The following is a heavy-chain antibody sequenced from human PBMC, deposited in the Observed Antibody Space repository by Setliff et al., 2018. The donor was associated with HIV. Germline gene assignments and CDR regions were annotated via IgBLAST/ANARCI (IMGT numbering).Heavy chain of an antibody. CDR1: GGSITGYF. V-gene: IGHV4-59*01. Sequence: PSETLSLTCTVSGGSITGYFWSWIRQPPGKGLEWIGYIYYSGSTDYNPSLKSRVTITVDRSKNQFSLILSSVAAADTAVYYCASPRSLLVWYDAFDIWGQGTMVTVS. D-gene: IGHD3-16*01. CDR2: IYYSGST. CDR3: ASPRSLLVWYDAFDI. J-gene: IGHJ3*02.